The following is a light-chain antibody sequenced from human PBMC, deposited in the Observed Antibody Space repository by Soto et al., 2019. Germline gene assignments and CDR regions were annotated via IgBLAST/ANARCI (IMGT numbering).Light chain of an antibody. CDR3: QQYFGSSLYT. Sequence: EIVLTQSPGTLSLSPGERATLSCRASQSVSSSYLGWYQQKPGQAPRLLIYGASSRATGIPDRFSSSGSGTDFTLTNSRLEPEDFAVYYCQQYFGSSLYTFGQGTKLESK. J-gene: IGKJ2*01. V-gene: IGKV3-20*01. CDR1: QSVSSSY. CDR2: GAS.